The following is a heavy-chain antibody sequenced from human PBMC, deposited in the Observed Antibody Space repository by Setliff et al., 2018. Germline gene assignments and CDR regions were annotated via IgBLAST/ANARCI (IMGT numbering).Heavy chain of an antibody. CDR1: GDSISSGSYH. V-gene: IGHV4-61*02. Sequence: LSLTCTVSGDSISSGSYHWSWIRKPAGKGLEWIGRIHPSGSTNYNPSLKSRVTISVDTSKNQFSLKVSSVTAADTAVYYCARMSTSGPHYDYWGQGTLVTVSS. CDR2: IHPSGST. J-gene: IGHJ4*02. D-gene: IGHD2-8*02. CDR3: ARMSTSGPHYDY.